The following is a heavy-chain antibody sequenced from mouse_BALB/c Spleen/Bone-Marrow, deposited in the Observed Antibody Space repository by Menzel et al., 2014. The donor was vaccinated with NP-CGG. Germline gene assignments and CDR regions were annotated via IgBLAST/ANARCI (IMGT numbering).Heavy chain of an antibody. CDR3: ARAGHYYAMDY. J-gene: IGHJ4*01. V-gene: IGHV7-3*02. CDR1: GFTFTDYY. CDR2: IRNKPNGYTT. Sequence: EVKLMESGGGLVQPGGSLRLSCATSGFTFTDYYMSWVRQPPGKALEWLGFIRNKPNGYTTEYSASVKGRFTISRDNSQSILYLQMNTQRAEDSATYYCARAGHYYAMDYWGQGTSVTVSS.